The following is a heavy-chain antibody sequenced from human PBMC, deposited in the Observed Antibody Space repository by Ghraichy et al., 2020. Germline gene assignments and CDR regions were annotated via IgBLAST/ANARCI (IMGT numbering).Heavy chain of an antibody. CDR2: IDPGGST. Sequence: SETLSLTCAVYGGPFGGYYWNLVRQSPGKGLEWIGEIDPGGSTNYNPSLESRVTISVDASRKQFSLSLFSVTAADTAIYYCARGRYCGGGSCYPRPYYFDSWGQGTLVTVSS. J-gene: IGHJ4*02. CDR1: GGPFGGYY. D-gene: IGHD2-15*01. CDR3: ARGRYCGGGSCYPRPYYFDS. V-gene: IGHV4-34*01.